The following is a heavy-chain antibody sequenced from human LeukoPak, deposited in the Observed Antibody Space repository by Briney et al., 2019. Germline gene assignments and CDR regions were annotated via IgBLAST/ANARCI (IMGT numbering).Heavy chain of an antibody. Sequence: SQTLSLTCAISGDSVSSNSAAWNWIRQSPSRGLEWLGRTYYRSKWYNDYAVSVKSRITINPDTSKDQFSLQLNSVTPEDTAVYHCAREDSSGYKFAFDYWGQGTLVTVSS. CDR3: AREDSSGYKFAFDY. CDR1: GDSVSSNSAA. D-gene: IGHD3-22*01. J-gene: IGHJ4*02. V-gene: IGHV6-1*01. CDR2: TYYRSKWYN.